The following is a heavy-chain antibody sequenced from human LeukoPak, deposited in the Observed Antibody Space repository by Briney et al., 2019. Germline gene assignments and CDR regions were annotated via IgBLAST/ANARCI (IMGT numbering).Heavy chain of an antibody. CDR3: ARNLPAADY. D-gene: IGHD2-2*01. V-gene: IGHV3-23*01. CDR2: ISGSGFST. Sequence: PGGSLRLSCEASGFTFSNYALSWVRQAPGKGLEWVSAISGSGFSTYYADSVEGRFTISRDNSKNTLFLQMNSLRAEDTAVYYCARNLPAADYWGQGTLVTVSS. J-gene: IGHJ4*02. CDR1: GFTFSNYA.